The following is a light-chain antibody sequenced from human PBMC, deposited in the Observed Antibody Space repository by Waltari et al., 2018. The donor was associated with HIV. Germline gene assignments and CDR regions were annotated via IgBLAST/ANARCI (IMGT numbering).Light chain of an antibody. CDR1: QSIGSS. CDR2: NGS. CDR3: HQSSSLPWT. V-gene: IGKV6-21*01. Sequence: EIVLTQSPDFQSVSPKEKVTITCRASQSIGSSLHWYQQKSGQSPKLLIKNGSQSFSGVPSRFSGSGSGTDFTLTINSLETEDAAMYYCHQSSSLPWTFGHGTKVEIK. J-gene: IGKJ1*01.